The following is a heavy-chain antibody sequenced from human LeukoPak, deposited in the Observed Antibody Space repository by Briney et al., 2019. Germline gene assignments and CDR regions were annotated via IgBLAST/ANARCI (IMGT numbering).Heavy chain of an antibody. J-gene: IGHJ5*02. Sequence: GGSLRLSCAASGFNFRTFGMSWVRQAPGKGLEWVSAISGSGASTYYADSVKGRFTISRDNSKNTLYLQMNSLRADDTAVYYCADPVSSSWYDWFDPWAREPWSPSPQ. V-gene: IGHV3-23*01. CDR1: GFNFRTFG. CDR3: ADPVSSSWYDWFDP. CDR2: ISGSGAST. D-gene: IGHD6-13*01.